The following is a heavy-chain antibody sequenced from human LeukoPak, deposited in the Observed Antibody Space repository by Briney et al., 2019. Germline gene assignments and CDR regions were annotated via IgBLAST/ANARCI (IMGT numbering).Heavy chain of an antibody. Sequence: VASVKVSCTASGVTFSSYAISWVRQAPGQGLEWMGGIIPIFGTANYAQKFQGRVTITTDESTSTAYMELSSLRSEDTAVYYCARGRRWELLGYYYYYMGVWGKGTTVTVSS. J-gene: IGHJ6*03. CDR2: IIPIFGTA. CDR1: GVTFSSYA. D-gene: IGHD1-26*01. V-gene: IGHV1-69*05. CDR3: ARGRRWELLGYYYYYMGV.